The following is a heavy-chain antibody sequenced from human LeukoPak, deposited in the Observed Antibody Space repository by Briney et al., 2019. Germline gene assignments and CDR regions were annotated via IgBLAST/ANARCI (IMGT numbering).Heavy chain of an antibody. D-gene: IGHD5-18*01. J-gene: IGHJ4*02. CDR1: GFTFSSYS. Sequence: GGSLRLSCAASGFTFSSYSMNWVRQAPGKGLEWVSSISSSSSYIYYADSVKGRFTISRDNAKNSLYLQMNSLRAEDTAVYYCARENGYSYGRDYWGQGTLVTVSS. V-gene: IGHV3-21*01. CDR3: ARENGYSYGRDY. CDR2: ISSSSSYI.